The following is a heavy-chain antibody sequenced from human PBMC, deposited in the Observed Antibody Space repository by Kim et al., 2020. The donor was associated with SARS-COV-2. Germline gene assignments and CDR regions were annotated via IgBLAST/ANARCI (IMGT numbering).Heavy chain of an antibody. D-gene: IGHD3-10*01. CDR1: EFTFSNYA. Sequence: GGSLRLSCAASEFTFSNYAMRWVRRAPGRGLEWVASISGRGDATYYADSVKGRFTISRDSSKNTLHLQLNSLRPEDTAVYYCAVIQHASGYRVQGTLVTVP. V-gene: IGHV3-23*01. J-gene: IGHJ4*02. CDR3: AVIQHASGY. CDR2: ISGRGDAT.